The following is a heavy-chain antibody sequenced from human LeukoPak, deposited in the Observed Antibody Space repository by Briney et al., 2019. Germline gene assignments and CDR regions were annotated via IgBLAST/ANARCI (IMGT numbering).Heavy chain of an antibody. CDR2: INHSGNT. CDR1: GASFSSDKW. Sequence: SGTLSLTCAVSGASFSSDKWWSWVRQPPGKGLEWIGEINHSGNTNYSPSLKSRVTMSTDKSKNEFSLRLTSVTAADTAVYYCARAGVWLPAVWGQGTLVTVSS. CDR3: ARAGVWLPAV. V-gene: IGHV4-4*02. D-gene: IGHD3-9*01. J-gene: IGHJ4*02.